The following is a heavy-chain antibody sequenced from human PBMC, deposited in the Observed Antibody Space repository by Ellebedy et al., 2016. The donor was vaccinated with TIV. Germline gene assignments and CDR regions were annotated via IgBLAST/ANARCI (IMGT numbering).Heavy chain of an antibody. CDR1: GFTFSSSS. J-gene: IGHJ5*02. Sequence: GESLKISXAASGFTFSSSSMSWVRQAPGKGLEWVANIKQDGSEEYYVDSVKGRFTISRDNAKSSIHLQMNSLRAEDTAVYYCARKQYYYDSGSYGWFDRWGQGTLVTVSS. D-gene: IGHD3-10*01. V-gene: IGHV3-7*01. CDR3: ARKQYYYDSGSYGWFDR. CDR2: IKQDGSEE.